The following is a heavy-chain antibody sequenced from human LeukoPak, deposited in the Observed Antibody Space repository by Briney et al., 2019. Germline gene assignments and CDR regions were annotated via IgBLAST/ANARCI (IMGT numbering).Heavy chain of an antibody. CDR1: GYTFTGYY. CDR2: ISPNSGGT. CDR3: ASPSRVICSSTSCYKGGFDY. Sequence: ASVKVSCKASGYTFTGYYMHWVRQAPGQGLEWMGWISPNSGGTNYAQKFQGRVTMTRDTSISTTYMELSRLRSDDTAVYYCASPSRVICSSTSCYKGGFDYWGQGTLVTVSS. J-gene: IGHJ4*02. D-gene: IGHD2-2*02. V-gene: IGHV1-2*02.